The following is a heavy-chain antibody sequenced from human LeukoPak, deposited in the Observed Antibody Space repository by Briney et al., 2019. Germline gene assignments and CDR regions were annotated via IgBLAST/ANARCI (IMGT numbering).Heavy chain of an antibody. CDR3: VSDSGGRSGGDS. J-gene: IGHJ4*02. Sequence: QTGGSLKLSCAASGFSFRTFWMHWLRQVPGKGLVWVSRINGDGSSTTYADSVKGRFTISRDNAKNTLYLQMNSLRAEDTAVYYCVSDSGGRSGGDSWGQGTPVTVSS. V-gene: IGHV3-74*01. D-gene: IGHD1-26*01. CDR1: GFSFRTFW. CDR2: INGDGSST.